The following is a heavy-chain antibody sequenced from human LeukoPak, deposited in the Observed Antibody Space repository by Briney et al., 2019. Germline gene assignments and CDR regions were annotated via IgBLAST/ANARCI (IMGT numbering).Heavy chain of an antibody. Sequence: GGTLRLSCAASGFTFSSYGMSWVRQAPGKGLEWVSVIYSGGSTYYADSVKGRFTISRDNSKNTLYLQMNSLRAEDTAVYYCGSGYDLLPHDYWGQGTLVTVSS. CDR3: GSGYDLLPHDY. V-gene: IGHV3-53*01. CDR2: IYSGGST. D-gene: IGHD5-12*01. J-gene: IGHJ4*02. CDR1: GFTFSSYG.